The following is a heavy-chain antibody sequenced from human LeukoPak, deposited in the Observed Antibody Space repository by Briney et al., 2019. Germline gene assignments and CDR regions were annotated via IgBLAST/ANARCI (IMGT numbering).Heavy chain of an antibody. CDR1: GFTFSSYG. CDR3: AKELLSSSSAFDY. J-gene: IGHJ4*02. CDR2: IRYDGSNK. Sequence: PGGSLRLSCAASGFTFSSYGIHWVRQAPGKGLEWVAFIRYDGSNKYYADSVKGRFTISRDNSKNTLYLQMNSLRAEDTAVYYCAKELLSSSSAFDYWGQGTLVTVSS. V-gene: IGHV3-30*02. D-gene: IGHD6-6*01.